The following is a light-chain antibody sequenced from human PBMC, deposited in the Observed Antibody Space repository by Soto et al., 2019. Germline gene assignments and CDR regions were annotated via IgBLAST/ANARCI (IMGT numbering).Light chain of an antibody. V-gene: IGKV3-15*01. CDR1: QSVSIH. CDR3: QQYSNGPPIT. Sequence: VMPQSPGTLSVSPGEKATLSCRASQSVSIHLAWYQQKPGQAPRLLIYDTSTRATGIPARFSGSGSGTEFTLTVSSLQSEDFAVYYCQQYSNGPPITVGQGTRLEI. J-gene: IGKJ5*01. CDR2: DTS.